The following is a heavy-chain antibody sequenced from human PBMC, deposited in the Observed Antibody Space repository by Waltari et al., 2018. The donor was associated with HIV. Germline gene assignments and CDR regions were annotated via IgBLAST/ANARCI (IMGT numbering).Heavy chain of an antibody. D-gene: IGHD3-22*01. CDR2: VSGGGAKS. J-gene: IGHJ4*02. CDR3: AKAYYENTAYYYDF. CDR1: GFAYVSSA. Sequence: EVQLLESGGGLVQPGGSRRLSCAASGFAYVSSAITWVRQSPERGLWWGAAVSGGGAKSFYADSGKGRFTISRDNSKNTVFLQMNSLRAADTAIYYCAKAYYENTAYYYDFWGRGTRVTVSS. V-gene: IGHV3-23*01.